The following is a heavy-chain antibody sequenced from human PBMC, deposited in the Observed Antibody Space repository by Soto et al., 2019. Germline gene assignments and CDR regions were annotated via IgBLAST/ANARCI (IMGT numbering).Heavy chain of an antibody. J-gene: IGHJ3*01. CDR2: LYDVDGS. CDR1: GLTISGKKY. D-gene: IGHD1-1*01. V-gene: IGHV3-53*01. Sequence: GGSLRLSCAAFGLTISGKKYVAWVRQAPGKGLEWVSALYDVDGSFYADSVKGRFTTSSDSSKTTVYLPMNDLSPDDTAVYHCPTWHEPEHAYDVWGQGTTVTVSS. CDR3: PTWHEPEHAYDV.